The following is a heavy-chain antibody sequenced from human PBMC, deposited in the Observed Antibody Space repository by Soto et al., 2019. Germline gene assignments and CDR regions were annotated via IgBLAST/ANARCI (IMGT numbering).Heavy chain of an antibody. CDR3: AREDPRQGGAFDI. D-gene: IGHD2-15*01. V-gene: IGHV4-59*12. CDR1: GGSINDYY. CDR2: LYYSGST. Sequence: SETLSLTCTVSGGSINDYYWNWIRQPPGKGLEWIAYLYYSGSTNYNPSLKSRVTISLDTSKKQFSLKLSSVTAADTAVYYCAREDPRQGGAFDIWGQGTMVTVSS. J-gene: IGHJ3*02.